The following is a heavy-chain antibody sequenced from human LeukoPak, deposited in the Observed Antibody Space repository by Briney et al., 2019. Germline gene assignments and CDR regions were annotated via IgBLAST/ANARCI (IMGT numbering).Heavy chain of an antibody. J-gene: IGHJ4*02. D-gene: IGHD3-22*01. CDR2: ISYDGSNK. CDR1: GFTFSSYG. Sequence: AGGSLRLSCAASGFTFSSYGMHWVRQAPGKGLEWVAVISYDGSNKYYADSVKGRFTISRDNSKNTLYLQMNSLRAEDTAVYYCAKDRIVVVIQNYFDYWGQGTLVTVSS. V-gene: IGHV3-30*18. CDR3: AKDRIVVVIQNYFDY.